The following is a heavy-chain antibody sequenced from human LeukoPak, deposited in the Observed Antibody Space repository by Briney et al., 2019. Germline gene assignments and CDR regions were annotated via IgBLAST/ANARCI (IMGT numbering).Heavy chain of an antibody. CDR2: ISGSGGST. J-gene: IGHJ1*01. V-gene: IGHV3-23*01. CDR1: GFTFSSYG. CDR3: AKVSSSSSWYQR. D-gene: IGHD6-13*01. Sequence: PGGSLRLSCAASGFTFSSYGMSWVRQAPGKGLEWVSAISGSGGSTYYADSVKGRFTISRDNSKNTLYLQMNSLRAEDTAVYYCAKVSSSSSWYQRWGQGTLVTVSS.